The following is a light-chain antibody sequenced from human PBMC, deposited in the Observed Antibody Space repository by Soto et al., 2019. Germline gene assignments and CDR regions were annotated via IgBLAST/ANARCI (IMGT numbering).Light chain of an antibody. CDR2: DAS. CDR1: QDIRKY. Sequence: IQMTQSPSSLSASVGDRVTITCHATQDIRKYLNWYQQKPGKAPKLLIYDASSLETGVPSRFSGSGSGADCTLALSSLRGEDYGQYYGQQYDNVARIFGQGTRLDI. J-gene: IGKJ5*01. V-gene: IGKV1-33*01. CDR3: QQYDNVARI.